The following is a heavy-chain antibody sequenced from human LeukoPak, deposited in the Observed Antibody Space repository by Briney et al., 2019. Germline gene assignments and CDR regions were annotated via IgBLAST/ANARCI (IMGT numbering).Heavy chain of an antibody. V-gene: IGHV4-34*01. CDR2: INHSGST. CDR3: ARAPRRGIAVAERLDY. D-gene: IGHD6-19*01. CDR1: GGSFSGYY. Sequence: SETLSLTCAVYGGSFSGYYWSWIRQPPGKGLEWIGEINHSGSTNYNPSLKSRVTISVDTSKNQFSLKLSSVTSADTAVYYCARAPRRGIAVAERLDYWGQETLVPVSS. J-gene: IGHJ4*02.